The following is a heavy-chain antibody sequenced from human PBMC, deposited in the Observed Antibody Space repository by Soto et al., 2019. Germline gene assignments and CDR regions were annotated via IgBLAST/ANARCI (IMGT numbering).Heavy chain of an antibody. Sequence: QVQLVQSGAEVKRLGSSMKVSCKASGGTFSSYTISWVRQAPGQGLEWMGRIIPILGIANYAQKFQGRVTITADKSTSTAYMELSSLRSEDTAVYYCARTTTVVTQQAFDIWGQGTMVTVSS. CDR3: ARTTTVVTQQAFDI. CDR1: GGTFSSYT. D-gene: IGHD4-17*01. J-gene: IGHJ3*02. V-gene: IGHV1-69*02. CDR2: IIPILGIA.